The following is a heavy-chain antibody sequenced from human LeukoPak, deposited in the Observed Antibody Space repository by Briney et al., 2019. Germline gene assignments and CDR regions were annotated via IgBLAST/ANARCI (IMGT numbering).Heavy chain of an antibody. CDR3: AKALQPDYDDSPFGY. J-gene: IGHJ4*02. CDR2: ISGSGGTT. Sequence: PGGSLRLSCAASGFTFSSYAMSWVRQAPGKGLKWVSGISGSGGTTYYADSVKGRFTISRDNSKNTLYLQMNSLRAEDTAVYYCAKALQPDYDDSPFGYWGQGTLVTVSS. CDR1: GFTFSSYA. D-gene: IGHD4-17*01. V-gene: IGHV3-23*01.